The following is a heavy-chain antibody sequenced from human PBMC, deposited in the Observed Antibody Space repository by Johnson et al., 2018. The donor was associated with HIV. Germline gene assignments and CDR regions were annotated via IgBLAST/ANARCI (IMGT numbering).Heavy chain of an antibody. D-gene: IGHD6-13*01. Sequence: QVQLVESGGGVVQPGRSLRLFCAASGFTFNSYAMHWVRQAPGKGLEWVAVISYDGSNKYYADSVKGRFTISRDNSKNTLYLQMNRLRAEDTAVYYCTTDRRSSWYPPDGVDIWGQGKMVTVSS. CDR3: TTDRRSSWYPPDGVDI. V-gene: IGHV3-30*14. CDR2: ISYDGSNK. J-gene: IGHJ3*02. CDR1: GFTFNSYA.